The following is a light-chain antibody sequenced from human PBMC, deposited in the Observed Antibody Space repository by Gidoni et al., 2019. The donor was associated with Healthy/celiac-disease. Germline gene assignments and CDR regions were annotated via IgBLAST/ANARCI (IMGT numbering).Light chain of an antibody. CDR2: GAS. CDR1: QSVSSSY. Sequence: EIVLTQSPGTLSLSPGERATLSCRASQSVSSSYLAWYQQKPGHAPMLLIYGASSRATGLPDRFSGSGSGTDFTLTISRLEPEVFAVYYCQQYGRSLYTFGQGTKLEIK. V-gene: IGKV3-20*01. J-gene: IGKJ2*01. CDR3: QQYGRSLYT.